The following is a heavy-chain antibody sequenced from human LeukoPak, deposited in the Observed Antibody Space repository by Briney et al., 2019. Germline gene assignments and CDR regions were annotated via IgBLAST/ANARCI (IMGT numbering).Heavy chain of an antibody. D-gene: IGHD1-1*01. CDR1: GGSFSGYY. CDR3: ARSTGPIDY. CDR2: INHSGST. V-gene: IGHV4-34*01. Sequence: RASETLSLTCAVYGGSFSGYYWSWIRQPPGKGLEWIGEINHSGSTNYNPSLKSRVTISVDTSKNQFSLKLSSVTPEDTAVYYCARSTGPIDYWGQGTLVTVSS. J-gene: IGHJ4*02.